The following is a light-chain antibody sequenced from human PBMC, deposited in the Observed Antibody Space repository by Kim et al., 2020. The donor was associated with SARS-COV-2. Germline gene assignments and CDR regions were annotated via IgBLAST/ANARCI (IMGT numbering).Light chain of an antibody. CDR3: NSRDSSAKRYV. CDR2: GKN. CDR1: SLRTYF. J-gene: IGLJ1*01. Sequence: LGQTIRITCQGDSLRTYFASWYQQKPGQAPVLVLYGKNNRPSGIPDRFSASTAGNTASLTITGAQAEDEADYYCNSRDSSAKRYVFGSGTKVTVL. V-gene: IGLV3-19*01.